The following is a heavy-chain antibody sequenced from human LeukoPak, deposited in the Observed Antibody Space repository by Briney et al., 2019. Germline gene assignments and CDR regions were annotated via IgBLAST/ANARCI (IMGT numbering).Heavy chain of an antibody. CDR3: ARVRSHCSGGSCYFAAEYFDL. Sequence: GASVKVSCKASGYTFTSYAMHWVRQAPGQRLEWMGWINAGNGNTKYSQKFQGRVTITRDTSASTAYMELSSLRSEDTAVYYCARVRSHCSGGSCYFAAEYFDLWGRGTLVTVSS. D-gene: IGHD2-15*01. CDR2: INAGNGNT. J-gene: IGHJ2*01. CDR1: GYTFTSYA. V-gene: IGHV1-3*01.